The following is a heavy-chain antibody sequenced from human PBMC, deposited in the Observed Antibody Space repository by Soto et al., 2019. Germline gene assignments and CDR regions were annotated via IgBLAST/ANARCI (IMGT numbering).Heavy chain of an antibody. CDR2: ISYDGRSE. CDR3: AKDLDVVMVLSATRGLDV. V-gene: IGHV3-30*18. J-gene: IGHJ6*02. Sequence: GGSLRLSCVASGFTFSNFGMHWVRQAPGKGLEWVAGISYDGRSEYYVDSVRGRFTLSRDNSKNTLSLQMISLRPEDTGVHYCAKDLDVVMVLSATRGLDVWGQGTTVTVSS. CDR1: GFTFSNFG. D-gene: IGHD2-15*01.